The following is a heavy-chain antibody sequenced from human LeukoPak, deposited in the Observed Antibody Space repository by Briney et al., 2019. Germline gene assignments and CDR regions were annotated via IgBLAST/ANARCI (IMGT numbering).Heavy chain of an antibody. J-gene: IGHJ4*02. V-gene: IGHV3-21*01. CDR2: ISSSSSYI. Sequence: PGGSLRLSCAASGFTFSSYSMNWVRQAPGKGLEWVSSISSSSSYIYYADSVKGRFTISRDNAKNSLYLQMNGLRAEDTAVYYCARDDIAVAGTLDYWGQGTLVTVSS. CDR3: ARDDIAVAGTLDY. CDR1: GFTFSSYS. D-gene: IGHD6-19*01.